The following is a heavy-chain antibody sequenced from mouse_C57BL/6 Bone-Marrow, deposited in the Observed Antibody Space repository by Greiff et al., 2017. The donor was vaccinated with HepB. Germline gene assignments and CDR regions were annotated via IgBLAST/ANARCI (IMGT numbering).Heavy chain of an antibody. J-gene: IGHJ2*01. V-gene: IGHV1-82*01. D-gene: IGHD1-1*01. CDR3: AGDYYGYYFDY. Sequence: QVQLQQSGPELVKPGASVKISCKASGYAFSSSWMNWVKRRPGKGLEWIGRIYPGDGDTNYNGKFKGKATLTADKSSSTAYMQLSSLTSEDSAVYFCAGDYYGYYFDYWGQGTTLTVSS. CDR1: GYAFSSSW. CDR2: IYPGDGDT.